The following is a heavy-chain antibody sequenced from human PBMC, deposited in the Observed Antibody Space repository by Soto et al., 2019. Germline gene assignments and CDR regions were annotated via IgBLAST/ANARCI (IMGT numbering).Heavy chain of an antibody. CDR3: AKSSYCTNGVCYYYYMDV. J-gene: IGHJ6*03. CDR1: GFTFSSYG. V-gene: IGHV3-30*18. D-gene: IGHD2-8*01. CDR2: ISYDGSNK. Sequence: GGSLRLSCAASGFTFSSYGMHWVRQAPGKGLEWVAVISYDGSNKYYADSVKGRFTISRDNSKNTLYLQMNSLRAEDTAVYYCAKSSYCTNGVCYYYYMDVWGKGTTVTVSS.